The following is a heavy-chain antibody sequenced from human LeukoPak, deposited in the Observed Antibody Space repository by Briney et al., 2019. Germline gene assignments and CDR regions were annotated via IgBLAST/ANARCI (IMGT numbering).Heavy chain of an antibody. CDR2: VSGSGVTT. D-gene: IGHD3-9*01. V-gene: IGHV3-23*01. CDR3: VRFHDIAGYYPPDYFDY. CDR1: GFTFNNYV. J-gene: IGHJ4*02. Sequence: GGSLRLSCAASGFTFNNYVMNWVRQAPGKGLEWVSGVSGSGVTTYYADSVKGRFTISRDNSKNTLYLQMNILSAEDSALYYCVRFHDIAGYYPPDYFDYWGQGTLVTVSS.